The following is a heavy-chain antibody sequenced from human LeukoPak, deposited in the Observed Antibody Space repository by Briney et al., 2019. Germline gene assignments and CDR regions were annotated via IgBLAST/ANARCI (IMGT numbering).Heavy chain of an antibody. CDR1: GLTVSSNC. D-gene: IGHD3-10*01. Sequence: GGSLRLSCAASGLTVSSNCMSWVRQVPGKGLEWVSLINWNGGRSAYADSVKGRFTISRDNAKNSLYLQTNSLRAEDTAVYYCARAKPKNMVRGLIMRRESRYYFDYWGQGTLVTVSS. V-gene: IGHV3-20*04. CDR3: ARAKPKNMVRGLIMRRESRYYFDY. J-gene: IGHJ4*02. CDR2: INWNGGRS.